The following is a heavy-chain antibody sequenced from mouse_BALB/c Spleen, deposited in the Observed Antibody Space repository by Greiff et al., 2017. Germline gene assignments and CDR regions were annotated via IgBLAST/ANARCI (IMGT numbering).Heavy chain of an antibody. J-gene: IGHJ2*01. V-gene: IGHV1-14*01. CDR3: ARTDYDEGDYFDY. CDR1: GYTFTSYV. Sequence: EVQLQESGPELVKPGASVKMSCKASGYTFTSYVMHWVKQKPGQGLEWIGYINPYNDGTKYNEKFKGKATLTSDKSSSTAYMELSSLTSEDSAVYYCARTDYDEGDYFDYWGQGTTLTVSS. D-gene: IGHD2-4*01. CDR2: INPYNDGT.